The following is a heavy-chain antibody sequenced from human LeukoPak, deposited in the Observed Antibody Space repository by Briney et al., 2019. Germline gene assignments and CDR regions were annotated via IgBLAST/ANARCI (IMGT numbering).Heavy chain of an antibody. Sequence: ASVKVSCKASGYTFTSYYMHWVRQAPGQGLEWMGIINPSGGSTTYAQKFQGRVTMTRDTSTSTVYMELSSLRSEDTAVYYCARDGSGGLIDYGMDVWGQGTTITVSS. CDR2: INPSGGST. V-gene: IGHV1-46*01. J-gene: IGHJ6*02. D-gene: IGHD2-15*01. CDR3: ARDGSGGLIDYGMDV. CDR1: GYTFTSYY.